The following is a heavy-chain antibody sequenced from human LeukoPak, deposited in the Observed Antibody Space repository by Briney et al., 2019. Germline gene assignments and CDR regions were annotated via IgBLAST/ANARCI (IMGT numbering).Heavy chain of an antibody. J-gene: IGHJ4*02. Sequence: PETLSLTCAVYGGSFSGYYWSWIRQPPGKGLEWIGEINHSGSTNYNPSLKSRVTISVDTSKNQFSLKLSSVTAADTAVYYCATTDGYNLYYWGQGTLVTVSS. CDR3: ATTDGYNLYY. CDR1: GGSFSGYY. CDR2: INHSGST. D-gene: IGHD5-24*01. V-gene: IGHV4-34*01.